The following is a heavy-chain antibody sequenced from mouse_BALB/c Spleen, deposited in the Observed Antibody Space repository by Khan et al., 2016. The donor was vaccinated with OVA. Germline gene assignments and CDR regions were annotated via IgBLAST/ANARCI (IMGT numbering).Heavy chain of an antibody. CDR2: INPSNNYT. Sequence: QVQLKESGAELARPGASVKMSCKASGYTFTTYTMHWVKQRPGPGLEWIGFINPSNNYTNYNQKFKDKAALTADKSSSTAYMQLSSLTSEESAVYYCARAYYCAMDYWGQGTSVTVSS. CDR3: ARAYYCAMDY. J-gene: IGHJ4*01. CDR1: GYTFTTYT. V-gene: IGHV1-4*01.